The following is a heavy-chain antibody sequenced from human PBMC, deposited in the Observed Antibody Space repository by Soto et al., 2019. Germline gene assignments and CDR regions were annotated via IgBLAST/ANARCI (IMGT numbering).Heavy chain of an antibody. V-gene: IGHV3-30*04. CDR2: ILYDGSNK. Sequence: PGGSLGLSCAASGFTFSNYAMHWVRQAPGKGLEWLAVILYDGSNKHYADSVKGRFTISRDNSKNTLYLQMSSLRGEDTAVYYCARGDAVDIWGQGTMVTVSS. CDR1: GFTFSNYA. J-gene: IGHJ3*02. CDR3: ARGDAVDI.